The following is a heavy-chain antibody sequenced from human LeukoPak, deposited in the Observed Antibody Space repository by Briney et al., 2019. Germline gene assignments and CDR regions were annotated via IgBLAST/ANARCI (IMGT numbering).Heavy chain of an antibody. J-gene: IGHJ4*02. CDR2: MYYSGST. D-gene: IGHD2-15*01. CDR3: ARGGYCSGGSCYPDY. CDR1: GGSISSSSYY. V-gene: IGHV4-39*02. Sequence: PSETLSLTCTVSGGSISSSSYYWGWIRQPPGKGLEWIGSMYYSGSTFYIPSLKSRVTMSVDTSKNQFSLELTSVTAADTAVYYCARGGYCSGGSCYPDYWGQGTLVTVSS.